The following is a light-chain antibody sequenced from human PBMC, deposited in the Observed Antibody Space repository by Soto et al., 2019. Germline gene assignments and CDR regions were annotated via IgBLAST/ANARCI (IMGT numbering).Light chain of an antibody. V-gene: IGKV1-33*01. CDR2: DAS. CDR3: QHHHNLPH. J-gene: IGKJ1*01. CDR1: QSISTY. Sequence: DIQMTQSPSSLSASVGDRVTITCRASQSISTYLIWYQQKPGKAPKLLIYDASNLEKGAPSRFSGSGSGTDFTFDISSLQPEDVATYYCQHHHNLPHFGQGTKVDIK.